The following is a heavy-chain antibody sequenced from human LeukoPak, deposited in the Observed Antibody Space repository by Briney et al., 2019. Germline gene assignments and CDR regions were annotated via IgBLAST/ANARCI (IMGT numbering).Heavy chain of an antibody. CDR1: GFTFEDYA. CDR3: AKDLPQYYDFWSGYYGGFDY. D-gene: IGHD3-3*01. J-gene: IGHJ4*02. CDR2: ISGNGNNI. Sequence: GGSLRLSCAVSGFTFEDYAMHWVRQGPGKGLEWVSLISGNGNNIYYADSVKGRFTISRDNSKNSLYPQMNSLRTEDTALYYCAKDLPQYYDFWSGYYGGFDYWGQGTLVTVSS. V-gene: IGHV3-43*02.